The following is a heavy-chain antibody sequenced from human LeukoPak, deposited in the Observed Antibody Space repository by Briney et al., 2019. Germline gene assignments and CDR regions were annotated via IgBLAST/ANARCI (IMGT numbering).Heavy chain of an antibody. D-gene: IGHD4-17*01. Sequence: GGSLRLSCAASGFTFSSYGLSWVRQAPGKGLEWVSAISGSGGSTYYADSVKGRFTVSRDNSKNTLYLQMSSLRAEDTAVYYCAKENYGDSTGGRFQHWGQGTLVTVSP. V-gene: IGHV3-23*01. CDR1: GFTFSSYG. CDR3: AKENYGDSTGGRFQH. J-gene: IGHJ1*01. CDR2: ISGSGGST.